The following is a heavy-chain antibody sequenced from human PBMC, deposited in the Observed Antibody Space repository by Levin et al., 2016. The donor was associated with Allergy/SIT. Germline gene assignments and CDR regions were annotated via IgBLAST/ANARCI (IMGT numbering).Heavy chain of an antibody. Sequence: WIRQPPGKGLEWVSSISSSSSYIYYADSVKGRFTISRDNAKNSLYLQMNSLRAEDTAVYYCARNKYYYDSSGYHYYYYGMDVWGQGTTVTVSS. J-gene: IGHJ6*02. V-gene: IGHV3-21*01. D-gene: IGHD3-22*01. CDR2: ISSSSSYI. CDR3: ARNKYYYDSSGYHYYYYGMDV.